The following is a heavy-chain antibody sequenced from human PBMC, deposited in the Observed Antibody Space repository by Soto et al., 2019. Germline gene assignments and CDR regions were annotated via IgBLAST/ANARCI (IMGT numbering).Heavy chain of an antibody. Sequence: SVKVSCKASGYTFTSYGVRWVRQAPGQGLEWMGWISVYNGNTKYAQKLQGRVTMTTDTSTSTAYMELRGLRSDDTAVYYCARSRRPGYYSSIMDVWGQGKTVTVSS. CDR1: GYTFTSYG. CDR3: ARSRRPGYYSSIMDV. D-gene: IGHD5-12*01. V-gene: IGHV1-18*01. J-gene: IGHJ6*02. CDR2: ISVYNGNT.